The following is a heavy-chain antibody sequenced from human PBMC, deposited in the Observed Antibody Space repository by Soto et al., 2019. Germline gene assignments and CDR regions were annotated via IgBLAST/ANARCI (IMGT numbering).Heavy chain of an antibody. CDR3: NLAVVTPPSWYFDL. CDR2: IIPILGIA. J-gene: IGHJ2*01. D-gene: IGHD2-15*01. V-gene: IGHV1-69*02. CDR1: GGTFSSYT. Sequence: QVQLVQSGAEVKRPGSSVKVSCKASGGTFSSYTISWVRQAPGQGLEWMGRIIPILGIANYAQKFQGRVTITADKSTSTAYMELSSLRSEDTAVSYCNLAVVTPPSWYFDLWGRGTLVTVSS.